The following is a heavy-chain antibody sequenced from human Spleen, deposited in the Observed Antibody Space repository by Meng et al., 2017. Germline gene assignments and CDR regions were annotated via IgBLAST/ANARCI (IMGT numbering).Heavy chain of an antibody. D-gene: IGHD1-26*01. CDR1: GYTFTSYA. J-gene: IGHJ4*02. Sequence: ASVKVSCKASGYTFTSYAMNWVRQAPGQGLEWMGWINTNTGNPTYTQGFTGRVVFSLDTSVSTAYLQISSLKAEDTAVYYCARGNYRYSGSNYGGFFDYWGQGTLVTVSS. CDR3: ARGNYRYSGSNYGGFFDY. V-gene: IGHV7-4-1*02. CDR2: INTNTGNP.